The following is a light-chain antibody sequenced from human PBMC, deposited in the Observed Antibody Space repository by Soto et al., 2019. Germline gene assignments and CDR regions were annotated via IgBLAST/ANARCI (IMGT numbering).Light chain of an antibody. CDR3: QQRSNWPPIT. Sequence: EIVLTQSPATLSLSPGERATLSCRASQSVITYLAWYQQKPGQAPTLLIYDATNRAADITARFSGSGSGTDFTLTISSLEPEDFAVYYCQQRSNWPPITFGQGTRLEIK. J-gene: IGKJ5*01. CDR2: DAT. V-gene: IGKV3-11*01. CDR1: QSVITY.